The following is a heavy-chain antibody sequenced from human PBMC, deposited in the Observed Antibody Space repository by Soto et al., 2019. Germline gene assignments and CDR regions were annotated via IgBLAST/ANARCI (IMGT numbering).Heavy chain of an antibody. CDR1: GYTFTSYG. CDR2: ISAYNGNT. D-gene: IGHD3-10*01. CDR3: ARGWFGEFVDYFDY. Sequence: ASVKVSCKASGYTFTSYGISWVRQAPGQGLEWMGWISAYNGNTNYAQKVQGRVTMTTDTSTSTAYMELRSLRSDDTAVYYCARGWFGEFVDYFDYWGQGTLVTVSP. J-gene: IGHJ4*02. V-gene: IGHV1-18*01.